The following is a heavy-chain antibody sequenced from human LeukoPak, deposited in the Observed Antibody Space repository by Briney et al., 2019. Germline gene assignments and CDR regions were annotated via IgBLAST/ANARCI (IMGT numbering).Heavy chain of an antibody. CDR2: MNPNSGNT. D-gene: IGHD2-15*01. Sequence: ASVKVSCKASGYTFTSYDINWVRQATGQGLEWMGWMNPNSGNTGYAQKFQGRVTMTRNTSISTAYMELSSLRSEDTAVYYCAKHDGYCSGGSCFLFDYWGQGTLVTVSS. CDR3: AKHDGYCSGGSCFLFDY. J-gene: IGHJ4*02. CDR1: GYTFTSYD. V-gene: IGHV1-8*01.